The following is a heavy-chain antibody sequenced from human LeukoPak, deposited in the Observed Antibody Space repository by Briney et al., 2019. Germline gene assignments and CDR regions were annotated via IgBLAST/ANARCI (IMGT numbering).Heavy chain of an antibody. V-gene: IGHV4-34*01. CDR1: GGSFSGYY. J-gene: IGHJ5*02. Sequence: SETLSLTCAVYGGSFSGYYWSWIRQPPGKGLEWIGEINHSGSTSYNPSLKSRVTISVDTSKNQFSLRLSSVTAADTAVYYCVRDSSGYYYRYWFDPWGQGTLVTVSS. CDR3: VRDSSGYYYRYWFDP. CDR2: INHSGST. D-gene: IGHD3-22*01.